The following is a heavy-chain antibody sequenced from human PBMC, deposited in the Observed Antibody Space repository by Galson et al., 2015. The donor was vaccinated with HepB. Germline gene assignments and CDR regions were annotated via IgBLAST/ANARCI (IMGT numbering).Heavy chain of an antibody. Sequence: QSGAEVKKPGASVKVSCTASGSTFTSYGISWVRQAPGQGLEWMGIINPSGGSTSYAQKFQGRVTMTRDTSTSTVYMELSSLRSEDTAVYYCARGGPIGAADTVPDYWGQGTLVTVSS. CDR3: ARGGPIGAADTVPDY. CDR2: INPSGGST. D-gene: IGHD6-13*01. CDR1: GSTFTSYG. V-gene: IGHV1-46*01. J-gene: IGHJ4*02.